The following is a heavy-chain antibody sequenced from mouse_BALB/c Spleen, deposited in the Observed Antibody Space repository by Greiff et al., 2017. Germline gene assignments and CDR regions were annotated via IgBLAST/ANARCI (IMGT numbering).Heavy chain of an antibody. D-gene: IGHD3-2*02. CDR1: GFTFNTYA. CDR2: IRSKSNNYAT. CDR3: VRQARVDAMDY. J-gene: IGHJ4*01. V-gene: IGHV10-1*02. Sequence: EVKLMESGGGLVQPKGSLKLSCAASGFTFNTYAMNWVRQAPGKGLEWVARIRSKSNNYATYYADSVKDRFTISRDDSQSMLYLQMNNLKTEDTAMYYCVRQARVDAMDYWGQGTSVTVSS.